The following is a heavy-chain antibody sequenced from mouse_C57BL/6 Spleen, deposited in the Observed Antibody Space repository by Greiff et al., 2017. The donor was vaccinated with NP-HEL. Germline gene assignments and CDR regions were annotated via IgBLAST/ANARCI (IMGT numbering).Heavy chain of an antibody. Sequence: QVHVKQSGAELVRPGTSVKVSCKASGYAFTNYLIEWVKQRPGQGLEWIGVINPGSGGTNYNEKFKGKATLTADKSSSTAYMQLSSLTSEDSAVYFCARRRSNYYAMDYWGQGTSVTVSS. D-gene: IGHD2-5*01. CDR3: ARRRSNYYAMDY. V-gene: IGHV1-54*01. CDR2: INPGSGGT. J-gene: IGHJ4*01. CDR1: GYAFTNYL.